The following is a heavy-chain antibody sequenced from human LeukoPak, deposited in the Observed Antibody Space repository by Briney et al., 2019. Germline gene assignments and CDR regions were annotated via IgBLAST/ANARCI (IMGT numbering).Heavy chain of an antibody. CDR2: SYYSGST. D-gene: IGHD2-15*01. J-gene: IGHJ4*02. CDR3: ARDRGCSGGSCLGY. V-gene: IGHV4-39*07. CDR1: GGSISSSSYY. Sequence: SETLSLTCTVSGGSISSSSYYWGWIRQPPGKGLEWIGSSYYSGSTYYNPSLKSRVTISVDTSKNQFSLKLSSVTAADTAVYYCARDRGCSGGSCLGYWGQGTLVTVSS.